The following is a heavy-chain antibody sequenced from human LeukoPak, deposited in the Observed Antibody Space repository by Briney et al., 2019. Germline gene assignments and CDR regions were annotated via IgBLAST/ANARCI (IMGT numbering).Heavy chain of an antibody. V-gene: IGHV3-74*01. CDR3: ARDRGSYSDY. D-gene: IGHD3-16*01. J-gene: IGHJ4*02. Sequence: GGSLRLSCAASGFTFSSDCMHWGRQAQGQGLVWVSRVNTDGSTPTYANSVKSRFTISRDNAKNTLYLQMNSLRAEDTDVYYCARDRGSYSDYWGQGTLVSVSS. CDR1: GFTFSSDC. CDR2: VNTDGSTP.